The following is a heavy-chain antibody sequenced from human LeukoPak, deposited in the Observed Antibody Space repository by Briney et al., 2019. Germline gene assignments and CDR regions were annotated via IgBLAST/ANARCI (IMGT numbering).Heavy chain of an antibody. V-gene: IGHV4-34*01. CDR2: INHSGST. Sequence: SETLSLTCAVYGGSFSGYYWSWIRQPPGKGLEWIGEINHSGSTNHNPSLKSRVTISVDTSKNQFSLKLSSVTAADTAVYYCARSLRGRWAVAGRVFDYWGQGTLVTVSS. CDR3: ARSLRGRWAVAGRVFDY. J-gene: IGHJ4*02. D-gene: IGHD6-19*01. CDR1: GGSFSGYY.